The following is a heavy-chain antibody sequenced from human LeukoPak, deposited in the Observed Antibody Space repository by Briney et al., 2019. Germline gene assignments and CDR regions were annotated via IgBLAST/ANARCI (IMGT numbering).Heavy chain of an antibody. CDR2: ISVYNGNT. V-gene: IGHV1-18*01. D-gene: IGHD2/OR15-2a*01. CDR3: SRDRQYSIMDFDY. J-gene: IGHJ4*02. Sequence: ASVKASCKTSGYRFDSHGVNWVRQAPGQSLEWLGWISVYNGNTNYAQKFHGRFTMTTDTSTNTAYMELRYLTSDDTAVYYCSRDRQYSIMDFDYWGQGTLVTVSS. CDR1: GYRFDSHG.